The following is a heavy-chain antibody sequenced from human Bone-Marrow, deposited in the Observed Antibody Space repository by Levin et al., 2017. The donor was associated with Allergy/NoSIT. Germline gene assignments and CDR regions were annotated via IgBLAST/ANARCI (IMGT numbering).Heavy chain of an antibody. V-gene: IGHV3-21*01. J-gene: IGHJ4*02. Sequence: KAGGSLRLSCAASGFTFSSYSMNWVRQAPGKGLEWVSSISSSSGYIYYADSVKGRFTIFRDNAKNSLYLQMNSLRAEDTAVYYCARDLGETTVTPSPIDYWGQGTLVTVSS. CDR1: GFTFSSYS. CDR3: ARDLGETTVTPSPIDY. D-gene: IGHD4-17*01. CDR2: ISSSSGYI.